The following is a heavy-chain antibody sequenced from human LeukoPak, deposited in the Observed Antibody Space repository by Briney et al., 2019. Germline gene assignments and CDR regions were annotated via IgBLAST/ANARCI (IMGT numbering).Heavy chain of an antibody. Sequence: SETLSLTCAVYGGSFSGYYWSWIRQPPGKRLEWIGEINHSGSTIYNPSLKSRITISVDTSKNQFSLKLSSVTAADTAVYYCARGRKRIVVVVAASNWFDPWGQGTLVTVSS. J-gene: IGHJ5*02. CDR1: GGSFSGYY. D-gene: IGHD2-15*01. CDR3: ARGRKRIVVVVAASNWFDP. V-gene: IGHV4-34*01. CDR2: INHSGST.